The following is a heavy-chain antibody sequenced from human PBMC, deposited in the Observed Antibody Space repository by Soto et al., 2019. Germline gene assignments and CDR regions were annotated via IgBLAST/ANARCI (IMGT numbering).Heavy chain of an antibody. D-gene: IGHD3-10*01. Sequence: EVQLLESGGGLVQPGGSLRLSCAASGFTFSSYAMSWVRQAPGKGLEWVSAISGSGGSTYYADSVKGRFTISRDNSKNTLYLKMNGLRAGDTAVYYCAPHLWFGELYYGGQGPLVTVPP. V-gene: IGHV3-23*01. CDR2: ISGSGGST. J-gene: IGHJ4*02. CDR1: GFTFSSYA. CDR3: APHLWFGELYY.